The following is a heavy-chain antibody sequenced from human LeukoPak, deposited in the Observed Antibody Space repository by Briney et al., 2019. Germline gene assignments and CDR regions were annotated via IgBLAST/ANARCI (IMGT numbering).Heavy chain of an antibody. CDR1: GFTFSSYG. CDR2: ISYDGSNK. Sequence: GGSLRLSCAASGFTFSSYGMHWVRQAPGKGLEWVVVISYDGSNKYYADSVKGRFTISRDNSKNTLYLQMNSLRAEDTAVYYCASGSGSYYPNDFDYWGQGTLVTVSS. CDR3: ASGSGSYYPNDFDY. V-gene: IGHV3-30*03. J-gene: IGHJ4*02. D-gene: IGHD3-10*01.